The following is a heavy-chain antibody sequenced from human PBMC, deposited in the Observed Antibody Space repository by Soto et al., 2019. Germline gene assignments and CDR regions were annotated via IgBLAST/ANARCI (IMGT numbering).Heavy chain of an antibody. D-gene: IGHD2-8*01. J-gene: IGHJ4*02. CDR2: IYYSGST. CDR3: ARQEEDVLMVYAIGGVHFDY. CDR1: GGSISSSSYY. Sequence: SETLSLTCTVSGGSISSSSYYWGWIRQPPGKGLEWIGSIYYSGSTYYNPSLKSRVTISVDTSKNQFSLKLSSVTAADTAVYYCARQEEDVLMVYAIGGVHFDYWGQGTLVTVSS. V-gene: IGHV4-39*01.